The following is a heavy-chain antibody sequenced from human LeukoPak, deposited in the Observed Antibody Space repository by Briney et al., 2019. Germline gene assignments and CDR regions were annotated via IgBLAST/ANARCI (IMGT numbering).Heavy chain of an antibody. Sequence: QPSETLSLTCTVSGYSISSGYYWGWIRQPPGQGLEWIGNIYHSGSTNYNPSLKSRVTISVDTSKNQFSLKLSSVTAADTAVYYCAGLLGYSYGWTFDYWGQGTLVTVSS. CDR3: AGLLGYSYGWTFDY. J-gene: IGHJ4*02. CDR2: IYHSGST. V-gene: IGHV4-38-2*02. D-gene: IGHD5-18*01. CDR1: GYSISSGYY.